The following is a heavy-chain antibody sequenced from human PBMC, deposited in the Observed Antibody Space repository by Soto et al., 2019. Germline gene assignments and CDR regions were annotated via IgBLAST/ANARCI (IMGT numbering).Heavy chain of an antibody. CDR1: GGSISSSSYY. J-gene: IGHJ5*02. D-gene: IGHD2-15*01. V-gene: IGHV4-39*01. CDR3: ARPIRLYCSGGSCYPNWFDP. CDR2: IYYSGST. Sequence: SETLSLTCTVSGGSISSSSYYWGWIRQPPGKGLEWIGSIYYSGSTYYNPSLKSRVTISVDTSKNQFSLKLSSVTAADTAVYYCARPIRLYCSGGSCYPNWFDPWGQGTLVTVSS.